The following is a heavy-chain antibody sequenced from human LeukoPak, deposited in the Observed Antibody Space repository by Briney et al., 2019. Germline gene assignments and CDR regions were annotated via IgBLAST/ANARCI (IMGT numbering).Heavy chain of an antibody. CDR1: GYTYTGYY. CDR3: ARDADVYYDSSGSPSY. J-gene: IGHJ4*02. CDR2: ISYDGSNK. Sequence: SCEASGYTYTGYYMHWVRQAPGKGLEWVAVISYDGSNKYYADSVKGRFTISRDNSKNTLYPQMNSLRAEDTAVYYCARDADVYYDSSGSPSYWGQGTLVTVSS. D-gene: IGHD3-22*01. V-gene: IGHV3-30-3*01.